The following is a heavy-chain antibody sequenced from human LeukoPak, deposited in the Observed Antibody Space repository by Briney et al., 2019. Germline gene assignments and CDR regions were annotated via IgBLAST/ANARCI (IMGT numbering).Heavy chain of an antibody. J-gene: IGHJ4*02. CDR3: AKVGAVTATPPLPGGDDY. D-gene: IGHD2-21*02. Sequence: PGGSLRLSCAVSGSTFSGFWMSWSRQAPGKGLEWVAVISYDGSNKYYADSVKGRFTISRDNSKNTLYLQMNSLRAEDTAVYYCAKVGAVTATPPLPGGDDYWGQGTLVTVSS. V-gene: IGHV3-30*18. CDR2: ISYDGSNK. CDR1: GSTFSGFW.